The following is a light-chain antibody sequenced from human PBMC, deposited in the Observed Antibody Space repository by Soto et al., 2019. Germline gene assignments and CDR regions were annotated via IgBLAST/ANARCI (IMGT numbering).Light chain of an antibody. CDR1: QSVSSN. V-gene: IGKV3-15*01. CDR3: QQYNKWPLT. Sequence: EIMMTQSPGTLSASPGERATLSCRASQSVSSNLAWYQQKPGQAPRLLIYAVSTRATGIPARFSGSWSGTEFTLTISSLQSEDFAVYYCQQYNKWPLTFGQGTKVEIK. CDR2: AVS. J-gene: IGKJ1*01.